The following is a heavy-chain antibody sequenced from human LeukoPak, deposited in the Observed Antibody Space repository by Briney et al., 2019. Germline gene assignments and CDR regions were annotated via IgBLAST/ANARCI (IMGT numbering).Heavy chain of an antibody. CDR1: GYTLIELS. V-gene: IGHV1-24*01. CDR3: ATSHPGYSLSAFDY. CDR2: FDPEDGET. J-gene: IGHJ4*02. Sequence: ASVKVSCKVSGYTLIELSMHWVRQAPGKGLEWMGGFDPEDGETIYAQKFQGRVTMTEDTSTDTAYMELSSLRSEDTAVYYCATSHPGYSLSAFDYWGQGTLVTVSS. D-gene: IGHD5-18*01.